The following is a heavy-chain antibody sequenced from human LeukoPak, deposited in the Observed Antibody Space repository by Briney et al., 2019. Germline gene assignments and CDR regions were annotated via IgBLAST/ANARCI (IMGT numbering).Heavy chain of an antibody. CDR2: IGAYSGDT. D-gene: IGHD4-17*01. J-gene: IGHJ4*02. CDR1: GYTFTSYG. CDR3: ARANYGDFKSHDY. Sequence: ASVKVSCKASGYTFTSYGISWVRQAPGQGLEWMGWIGAYSGDTNYAQKFQGRVTITRDTSASTAYMELSSLRSEDTAVYYCARANYGDFKSHDYWGQGTLVTVSS. V-gene: IGHV1-18*01.